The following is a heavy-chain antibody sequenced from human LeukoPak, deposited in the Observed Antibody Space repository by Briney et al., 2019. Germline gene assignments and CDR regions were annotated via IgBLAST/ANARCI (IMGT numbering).Heavy chain of an antibody. Sequence: ASVKVSCKASGYTFTSYYMHWVRQAPGQGLEWMGIINPSGGSTSYAQKFQGRVTMTRDTSTSTVYMELSSLRSEDTAVYYCARADSDYASSLPGFDYRGQGTLVTVSS. CDR3: ARADSDYASSLPGFDY. J-gene: IGHJ4*02. CDR1: GYTFTSYY. D-gene: IGHD3-16*01. CDR2: INPSGGST. V-gene: IGHV1-46*01.